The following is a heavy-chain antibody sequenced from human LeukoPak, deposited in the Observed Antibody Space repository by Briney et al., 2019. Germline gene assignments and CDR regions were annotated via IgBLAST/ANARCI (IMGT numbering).Heavy chain of an antibody. Sequence: NPGRSLRLSCAASGFTFTNYGMHWVRQSPGKGREWVAVISTDGSNEYYADSVKGRFTISRDNSKNTLYLQMNSLRAEDTAVYYCARGASDYIWGSFRPPDDYWGQGTLVTVSS. CDR1: GFTFTNYG. J-gene: IGHJ4*02. CDR3: ARGASDYIWGSFRPPDDY. D-gene: IGHD3-16*02. CDR2: ISTDGSNE. V-gene: IGHV3-30*03.